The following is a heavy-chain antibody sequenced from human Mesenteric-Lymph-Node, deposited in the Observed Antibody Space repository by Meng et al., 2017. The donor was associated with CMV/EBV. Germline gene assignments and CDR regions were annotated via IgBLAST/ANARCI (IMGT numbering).Heavy chain of an antibody. CDR1: GDGVSSSSSA. V-gene: IGHV6-1*01. CDR3: ARDVDTAMVFDY. Sequence: GDGVSSSSSAWSWIRQSPSRGLEWLGRTYYRSKWHNDYAISVKSRITINPDTSKNQVSLQLNSVTPEDTAVYYCARDVDTAMVFDYWGQGTLVTVSS. J-gene: IGHJ4*02. CDR2: TYYRSKWHN. D-gene: IGHD5-18*01.